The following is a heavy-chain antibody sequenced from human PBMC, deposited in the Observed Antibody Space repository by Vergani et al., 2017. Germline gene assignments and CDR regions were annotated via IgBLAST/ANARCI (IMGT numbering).Heavy chain of an antibody. Sequence: QVQPVQSGAEVKKPGSSVKVSCKASGGTFSSYAISWVRQAPGQGLEWMGGIIPIFGTANYAQKFQGRVTITADESTSTAYMELSSLRSEDTAVYYCAREGIGYYDSSGYSPFDYWGQGTLVTVSS. CDR1: GGTFSSYA. CDR2: IIPIFGTA. D-gene: IGHD3-22*01. J-gene: IGHJ4*02. CDR3: AREGIGYYDSSGYSPFDY. V-gene: IGHV1-69*01.